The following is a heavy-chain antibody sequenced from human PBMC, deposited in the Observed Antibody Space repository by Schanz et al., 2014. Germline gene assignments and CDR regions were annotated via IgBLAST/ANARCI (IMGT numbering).Heavy chain of an antibody. CDR1: GYTFTTYG. J-gene: IGHJ4*02. CDR2: ISGDNDNT. D-gene: IGHD5-18*01. CDR3: ARDLGYIYAAGKLGFDY. Sequence: QVQLVQSGAEVKEPGASVKVSCKASGYTFTTYGISWLRQAPGQGLEWLGWISGDNDNTNYAQKLQGRVTMTTDTSTSTAYMELRSLRFDDTAVYYCARDLGYIYAAGKLGFDYWGQGTLVTVSS. V-gene: IGHV1-18*04.